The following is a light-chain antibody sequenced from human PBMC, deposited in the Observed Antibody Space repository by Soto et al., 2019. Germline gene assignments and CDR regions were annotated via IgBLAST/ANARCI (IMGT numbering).Light chain of an antibody. CDR3: QQNYITPYT. CDR1: HSISNF. Sequence: DIQMTQSPSLSVSVGDKVTITCRASHSISNFLNWYQQKAGKAPKLLIYASFNLQSGVPSRFSGGGSGTDFTLTISSLQPEDFATYYCQQNYITPYTFGQGTKLEIK. V-gene: IGKV1-39*01. J-gene: IGKJ2*01. CDR2: ASF.